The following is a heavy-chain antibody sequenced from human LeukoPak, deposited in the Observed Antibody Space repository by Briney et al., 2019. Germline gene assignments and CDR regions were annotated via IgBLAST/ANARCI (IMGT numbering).Heavy chain of an antibody. CDR2: IYYSGST. CDR3: ARGTATGFDY. Sequence: SETLSLTCTVSGGSISSGGYYWSWIRQHPGKGLEWIGYIYYSGSTYYNPSLKSRVTISVDTSKNQFSLKLSSVTAADTAVYYCARGTATGFDYWGQGTLVTVSS. CDR1: GGSISSGGYY. V-gene: IGHV4-31*03. D-gene: IGHD4-17*01. J-gene: IGHJ4*02.